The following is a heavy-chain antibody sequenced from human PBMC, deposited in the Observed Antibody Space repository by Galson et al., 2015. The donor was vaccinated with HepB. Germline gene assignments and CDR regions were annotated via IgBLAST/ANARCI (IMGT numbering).Heavy chain of an antibody. J-gene: IGHJ3*02. CDR1: GYSFTSYW. D-gene: IGHD3-22*01. CDR2: IYPGDSDT. Sequence: QSGAEVKKPGESLKISCKGSGYSFTSYWIGWVRQMPGKGLEWMGIIYPGDSDTRYSPSFQGQVTISADKSISTAYLQWSSLKASDTAMYYCARPGRLQWLLSAFDIWGQGTMVTVSS. CDR3: ARPGRLQWLLSAFDI. V-gene: IGHV5-51*01.